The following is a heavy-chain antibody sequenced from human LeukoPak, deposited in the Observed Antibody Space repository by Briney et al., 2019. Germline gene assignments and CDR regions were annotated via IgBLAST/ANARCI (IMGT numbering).Heavy chain of an antibody. CDR1: GGSFSGYY. CDR2: INHSGST. V-gene: IGHV4-34*01. Sequence: PSETLSLTCAVYGGSFSGYYWSWIRQPPGKGLEWIGEINHSGSTNYNPSLKSRVTISVDTSKNQFSLKLSSVTAADTAVHYCARVSPPYNWFDPWGQGTLVTVSS. CDR3: ARVSPPYNWFDP. J-gene: IGHJ5*02.